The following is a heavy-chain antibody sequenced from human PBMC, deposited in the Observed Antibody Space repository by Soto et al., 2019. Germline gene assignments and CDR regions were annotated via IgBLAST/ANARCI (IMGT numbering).Heavy chain of an antibody. CDR3: AREGSYSAYNFAHGIQLWSFDF. CDR1: GGSINTFY. D-gene: IGHD5-12*01. V-gene: IGHV4-4*07. J-gene: IGHJ4*02. CDR2: IFSSGSA. Sequence: PSETLSLTCTVSGGSINTFYWSWVRQPAGKGLEWIGRIFSSGSASFNPSLESRVAMSVDTSKNNFSLNLSSATAADMAVYYCAREGSYSAYNFAHGIQLWSFDFWGQGALVTVSS.